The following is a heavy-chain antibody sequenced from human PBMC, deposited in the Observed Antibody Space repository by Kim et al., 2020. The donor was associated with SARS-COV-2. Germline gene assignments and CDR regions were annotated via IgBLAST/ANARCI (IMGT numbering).Heavy chain of an antibody. CDR3: ARAHSLYGTDAFDI. Sequence: SETLSLTCAVSGGSISSGGYSWSWIRQPPGKGLEWIGYIYHSGSTYYNPSLKSRVTISVDRSKNQFSLKLSSVTAADTAVYYCARAHSLYGTDAFDIWGQGTMVTVSS. CDR1: GGSISSGGYS. V-gene: IGHV4-30-2*01. J-gene: IGHJ3*02. D-gene: IGHD1-26*01. CDR2: IYHSGST.